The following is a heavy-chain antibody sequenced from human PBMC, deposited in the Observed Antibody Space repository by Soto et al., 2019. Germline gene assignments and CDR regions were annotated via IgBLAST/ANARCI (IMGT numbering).Heavy chain of an antibody. J-gene: IGHJ6*02. D-gene: IGHD5-12*01. CDR2: INHRGST. V-gene: IGHV4-34*01. CDR1: GGSFSGYY. Sequence: PSETLSLTCAVYGGSFSGYYWSWIRQPPGKGLEWIGEINHRGSTKYNPSLKSRVTISADTSKNQFSLKLSSVAAADTAVYYCAKNKVEMATFYHYYATDVWGQGTTVTVSS. CDR3: AKNKVEMATFYHYYATDV.